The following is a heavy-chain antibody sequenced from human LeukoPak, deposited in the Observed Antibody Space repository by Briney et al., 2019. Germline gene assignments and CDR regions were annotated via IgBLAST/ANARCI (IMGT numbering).Heavy chain of an antibody. J-gene: IGHJ5*02. CDR2: IWNDGSNE. D-gene: IGHD5-18*01. Sequence: GGSLRLSCAASGFTFSSYAMSWVRQAPGKGLEWVASIWNDGSNEKYADSVKGRVTISKDDSKNTLYLQMYNLRVEDTAVYYCARDEGAYSFGSWGQGTLVTVSS. V-gene: IGHV3-33*08. CDR3: ARDEGAYSFGS. CDR1: GFTFSSYA.